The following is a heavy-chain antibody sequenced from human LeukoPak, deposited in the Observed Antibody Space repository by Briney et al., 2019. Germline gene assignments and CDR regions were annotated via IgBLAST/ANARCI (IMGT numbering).Heavy chain of an antibody. J-gene: IGHJ4*02. D-gene: IGHD3-22*01. CDR2: INPNSGVT. CDR3: ARPSDILGGGFYAFDV. CDR1: AYTFTAYY. V-gene: IGHV1-2*02. Sequence: ASVKVSRKASAYTFTAYYIHWLRQAPGQGLDWMGWINPNSGVTYYAQDFRGRVTLTHDTSLTTAYMELSGLTSGDTALYFCARPSDILGGGFYAFDVWGQGTLVTVSS.